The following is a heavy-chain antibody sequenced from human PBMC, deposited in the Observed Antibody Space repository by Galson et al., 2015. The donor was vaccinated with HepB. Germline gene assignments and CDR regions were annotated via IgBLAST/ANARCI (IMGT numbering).Heavy chain of an antibody. Sequence: SLRLSCAASEFTFSSYAMHWVRQAPGKGLEWVTVISYDGSNQYYADFVKGRFTISRDNSKNTVYLQMNSLRAEDTAVYYCARAGGISMVRGLIEFDSWGQGTLVTVSS. V-gene: IGHV3-30-3*01. D-gene: IGHD3-10*01. CDR1: EFTFSSYA. CDR2: ISYDGSNQ. J-gene: IGHJ4*02. CDR3: ARAGGISMVRGLIEFDS.